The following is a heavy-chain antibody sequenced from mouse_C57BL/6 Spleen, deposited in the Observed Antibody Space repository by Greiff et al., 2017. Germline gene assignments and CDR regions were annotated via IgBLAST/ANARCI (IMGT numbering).Heavy chain of an antibody. CDR1: GYAFTTYF. D-gene: IGHD4-1*01. Sequence: VQLQESGAELVRPGTSVKVSCKASGYAFTTYFIEWVKQRPGQGLEWIGVINPGSGDTKYNEKFKGKATLTADKSSSTAYMQLSRLTTEDSAVYFCSCGRTGRDYSMDYWGQGTSVTVSS. V-gene: IGHV1-54*01. CDR3: SCGRTGRDYSMDY. J-gene: IGHJ4*01. CDR2: INPGSGDT.